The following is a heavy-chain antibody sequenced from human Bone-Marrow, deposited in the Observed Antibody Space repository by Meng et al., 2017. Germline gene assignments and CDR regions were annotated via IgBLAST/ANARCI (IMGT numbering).Heavy chain of an antibody. J-gene: IGHJ4*02. Sequence: GGSLRLSCAASGFTFSSYEMNWVRQAPGKGLEWVSYISSSGSTIYYADSVKGRLTISRDNAKTSLSLQMNSLRAEDTAVYYCARVGSGSRGYVYVGYWGQGTLVTVSS. D-gene: IGHD3-22*01. CDR1: GFTFSSYE. CDR2: ISSSGSTI. V-gene: IGHV3-48*03. CDR3: ARVGSGSRGYVYVGY.